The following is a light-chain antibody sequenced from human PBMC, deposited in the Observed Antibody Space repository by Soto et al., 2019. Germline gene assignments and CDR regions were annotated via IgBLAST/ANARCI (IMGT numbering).Light chain of an antibody. J-gene: IGKJ5*01. CDR2: GAS. CDR3: QQYKNWPL. V-gene: IGKV3-15*01. Sequence: MMMTQSPATLSVSPGERVTLSCRTSHSVNSHVAWYQQKPGQAPRLLLYGASTRATGIPVRFSGSGFGTEFTLTISSLQSVDFAVYYCQQYKNWPLFGQGTRLDIK. CDR1: HSVNSH.